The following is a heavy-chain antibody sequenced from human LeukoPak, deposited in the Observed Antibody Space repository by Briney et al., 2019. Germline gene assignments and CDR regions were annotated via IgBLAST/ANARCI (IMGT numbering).Heavy chain of an antibody. J-gene: IGHJ4*02. CDR2: IYYSGST. CDR1: GGSISKYY. V-gene: IGHV4-59*01. D-gene: IGHD2-2*01. CDR3: ARDGQVPGLFDY. Sequence: SETLSLICTVSGGSISKYYWSWIRQSPGKGLEWIGYIYYSGSTIYNPSLKSRVTISVDTSKNQFSLKLSSVTAADTAVYYCARDGQVPGLFDYWGQGTLVTVSS.